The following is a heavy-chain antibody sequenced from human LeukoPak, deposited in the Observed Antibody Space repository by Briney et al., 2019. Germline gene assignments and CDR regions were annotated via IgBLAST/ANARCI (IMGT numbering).Heavy chain of an antibody. D-gene: IGHD3-22*01. CDR1: XXTFSSXX. CDR2: IWYGGSNK. J-gene: IGHJ4*02. V-gene: IGHV3-33*06. CDR3: AKYETYDSSASFDY. Sequence: ASXXTFSSXXMXXVXQXXXXXLEXVXVIWYGGSNKYYADSVKGRFTISRDNSKNTLYLQMNSLRAEDTAVYCCAKYETYDSSASFDYWGQGTLVTVSS.